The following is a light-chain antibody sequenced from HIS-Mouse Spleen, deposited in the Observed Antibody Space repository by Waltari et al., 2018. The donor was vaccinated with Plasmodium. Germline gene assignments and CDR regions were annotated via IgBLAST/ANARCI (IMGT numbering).Light chain of an antibody. CDR3: YSTDSSGNHRV. J-gene: IGLJ3*02. CDR1: ALPKKY. CDR2: EDS. V-gene: IGLV3-10*01. Sequence: SYELTQPPSVSVSPGQTARITCSGDALPKKYAYWYQQKSGQAPVLVSYEDSKRPSGIPERFSGSSSGTMATLTISGAQVEDEADYYWYSTDSSGNHRVFGGGTKLTVL.